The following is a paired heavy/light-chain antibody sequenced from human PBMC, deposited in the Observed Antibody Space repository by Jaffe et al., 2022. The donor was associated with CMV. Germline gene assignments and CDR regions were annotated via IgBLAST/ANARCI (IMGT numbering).Heavy chain of an antibody. CDR1: GFSFSTNW. J-gene: IGHJ4*02. CDR2: MNEDGTEK. V-gene: IGHV3-7*01. CDR3: ARLASRSIDY. Sequence: EVQQVESGGGLVQPGGSLRLSCVVSGFSFSTNWMTWVRQAPGKGLEWVANMNEDGTEKNYVGSVKGRFTISRDNAKNSLYLQMNSLRADDTAVYYCARLASRSIDYWGQGILVTVSS. D-gene: IGHD2-2*01.
Light chain of an antibody. CDR1: QSLVHSDGNTY. CDR2: KLS. J-gene: IGKJ2*01. V-gene: IGKV2-30*02. Sequence: DVVMTQSPLSLPVTLGQPASISCRSSQSLVHSDGNTYLDWFQQRPGQSPRRLIYKLSKRDSGVPDRFSGSGSGTDFTLKITRVEAEDVGVYYCMQGTHWPQIFGQGTKLEIE. CDR3: MQGTHWPQI.